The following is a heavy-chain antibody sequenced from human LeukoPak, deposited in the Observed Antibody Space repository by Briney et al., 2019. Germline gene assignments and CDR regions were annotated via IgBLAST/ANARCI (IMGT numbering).Heavy chain of an antibody. CDR2: IYYSGST. CDR3: ARRVLRYFDWLLKPNWFDP. Sequence: SETLSLTCTVSGGSISSYYWSWIRQPPGKGLEWIGYIYYSGSTNYNPSLKSRVTISVDTSKNQFSLKLSSVTAADTAVYYCARRVLRYFDWLLKPNWFDPWGQGTLVTVSS. V-gene: IGHV4-59*12. CDR1: GGSISSYY. D-gene: IGHD3-9*01. J-gene: IGHJ5*02.